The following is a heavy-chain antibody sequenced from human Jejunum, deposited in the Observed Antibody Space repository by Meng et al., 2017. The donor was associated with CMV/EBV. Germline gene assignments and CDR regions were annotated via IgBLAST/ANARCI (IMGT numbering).Heavy chain of an antibody. Sequence: SGFTFISYALTWVRQAPGKGLGWVSSMSGSGGSTYYADSVKGQFTISRDNSKNTLYLQMNSLRAEDTTVYYCARDNDGSSHYSQFDYWGQGTLVTVSS. CDR2: MSGSGGST. CDR1: GFTFISYA. V-gene: IGHV3-23*01. J-gene: IGHJ4*02. D-gene: IGHD3-22*01. CDR3: ARDNDGSSHYSQFDY.